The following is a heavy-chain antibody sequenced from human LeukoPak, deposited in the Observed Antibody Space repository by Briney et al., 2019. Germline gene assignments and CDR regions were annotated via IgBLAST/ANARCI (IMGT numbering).Heavy chain of an antibody. D-gene: IGHD3-3*01. CDR3: ARDWGHGFGVVIIGF. V-gene: IGHV3-48*01. CDR1: GFTFSSYG. Sequence: GGSLRLSCAASGFTFSSYGMHWVRQAPGKGLEWVSYISSSSSTIYYADSVKGRFTISRDNAKNSLYLQMNSLRAEDTAVYYCARDWGHGFGVVIIGFWGQGTLVTVSS. CDR2: ISSSSSTI. J-gene: IGHJ4*02.